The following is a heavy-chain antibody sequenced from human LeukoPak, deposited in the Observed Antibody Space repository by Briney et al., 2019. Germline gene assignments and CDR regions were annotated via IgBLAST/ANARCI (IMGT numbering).Heavy chain of an antibody. D-gene: IGHD3-3*02. CDR2: IKSKTDGGTT. J-gene: IGHJ4*02. V-gene: IGHV3-15*01. CDR1: GLSFSNAW. CDR3: ARDGFGTVSNDDY. Sequence: GGSLRLSWPASGLSFSNAWMSWVRQAPGKGLEWVGRIKSKTDGGTTDYAAPMKGRFTISRDDSKNTLYLQMNSLRAEDTAVYYCARDGFGTVSNDDYWGQGTLVTVSS.